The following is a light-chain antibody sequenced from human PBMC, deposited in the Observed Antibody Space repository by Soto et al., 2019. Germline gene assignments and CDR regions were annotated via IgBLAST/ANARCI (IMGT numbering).Light chain of an antibody. CDR1: QRVSSSY. J-gene: IGKJ4*01. V-gene: IGKV3-20*01. CDR2: GAS. CDR3: QQYGSSPLT. Sequence: EIVLTQSPGTLSLSPGERAALSCRASQRVSSSYLAWYQQKPGQAPRLLIYGASSRATDIPDRFSGSGSGTDFNFTISRLEPEDFAVYYCQQYGSSPLTFGGGTTVEIK.